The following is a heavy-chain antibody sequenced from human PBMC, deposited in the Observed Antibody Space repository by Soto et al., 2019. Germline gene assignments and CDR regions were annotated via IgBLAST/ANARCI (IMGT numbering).Heavy chain of an antibody. V-gene: IGHV3-53*01. J-gene: IGHJ4*02. CDR2: IYTGGST. CDR3: ARGGGSGSDFGY. D-gene: IGHD5-12*01. Sequence: EVQLVESGGGLIQPGGSLRLSCAASGFTVSSNYMSWVRQAPGKGLECVSGIYTGGSTYYADSVKGRFTISRDNSKNTVCRQMNSLRAEETAVYLCARGGGSGSDFGYWGQGTLVTVSS. CDR1: GFTVSSNY.